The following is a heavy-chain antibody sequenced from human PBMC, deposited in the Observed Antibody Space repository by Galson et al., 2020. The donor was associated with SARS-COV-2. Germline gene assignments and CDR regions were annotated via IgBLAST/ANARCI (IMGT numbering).Heavy chain of an antibody. D-gene: IGHD1-26*01. CDR3: ARGGEWELPDYFDY. J-gene: IGHJ4*02. Sequence: AESLTLSCAVSGFTFSNYFMHWVRQAPGKGPEWVAFISSDGSNSFYADSMKGRFTISRDNSKSTRYLQMNSLRAEDTAVYYCARGGEWELPDYFDYWGQGTLVTVSS. CDR1: GFTFSNYF. V-gene: IGHV3-30*04. CDR2: ISSDGSNS.